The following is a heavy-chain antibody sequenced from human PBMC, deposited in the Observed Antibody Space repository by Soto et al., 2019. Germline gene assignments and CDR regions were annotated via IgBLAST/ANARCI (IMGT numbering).Heavy chain of an antibody. D-gene: IGHD4-17*01. J-gene: IGHJ4*02. Sequence: LETLSLTCSVSGASISSYYWSWFRQAPGKGLEYIGYIHNGERTNYNPSLESRVTIPADTSKNQFSLRLSSVTAADTAMYYCSYGDSPGPIDHWGQGTLVTVSS. CDR1: GASISSYY. CDR3: SYGDSPGPIDH. CDR2: IHNGERT. V-gene: IGHV4-59*01.